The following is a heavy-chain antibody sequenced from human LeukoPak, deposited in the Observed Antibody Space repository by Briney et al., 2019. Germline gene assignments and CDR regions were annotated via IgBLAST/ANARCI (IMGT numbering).Heavy chain of an antibody. CDR1: GGSIGRGIFY. V-gene: IGHV4-31*03. J-gene: IGHJ6*03. CDR3: ARGRDDYNDAPPPYYYYMDV. CDR2: IFDTGTS. Sequence: PSETLSLTCTVSGGSIGRGIFYWNWIRQHPGRCLEWIRYIFDTGTSSYNPYLKTRVTISADTSKKQFSLNLRSVTAADTAVYRCARGRDDYNDAPPPYYYYMDVWGKGTTVTVSS. D-gene: IGHD5-24*01.